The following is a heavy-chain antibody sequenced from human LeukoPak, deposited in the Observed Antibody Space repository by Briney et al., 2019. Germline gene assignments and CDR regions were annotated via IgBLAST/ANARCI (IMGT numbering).Heavy chain of an antibody. V-gene: IGHV4-39*01. Sequence: SETLSLTCTVSGGSISSSSYNWGWLRQPPGKGLEWIGSINYSGSTYYNPSLKSRVTISVDTSKNQYSLKLSSVTAADTAVYYCARRRSSYFDHWGQGTLVTVSS. CDR1: GGSISSSSYN. J-gene: IGHJ4*02. CDR2: INYSGST. CDR3: ARRRSSYFDH.